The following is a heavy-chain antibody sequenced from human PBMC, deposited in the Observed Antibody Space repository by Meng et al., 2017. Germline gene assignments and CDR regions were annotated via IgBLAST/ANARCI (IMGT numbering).Heavy chain of an antibody. V-gene: IGHV4-61*01. Sequence: SETLSLTCTVSGGSVSSGSYYWSWIRQPPGKGREWIGYIYYSGSTNYNPSLKSRVTISVDTSKNQFSLKLSSVTAADTAVYYCARGGYYDSSGYYLWGQGTLVTVSS. J-gene: IGHJ4*02. CDR1: GGSVSSGSYY. CDR3: ARGGYYDSSGYYL. CDR2: IYYSGST. D-gene: IGHD3-22*01.